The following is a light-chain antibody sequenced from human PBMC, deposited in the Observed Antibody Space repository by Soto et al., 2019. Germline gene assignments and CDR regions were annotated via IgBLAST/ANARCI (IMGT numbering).Light chain of an antibody. CDR2: DAS. CDR3: QQDHNLPLT. CDR1: QDISDS. J-gene: IGKJ4*01. V-gene: IGKV1-33*01. Sequence: DIQMTQSPSSLSASVGDRVTITCQASQDISDSLNWYQQKPGKAPKLLIYDASNLETGVPSRFSGSGSGTDFTFTISSLQPEDIGKYFCQQDHNLPLTFGGGTKVQIK.